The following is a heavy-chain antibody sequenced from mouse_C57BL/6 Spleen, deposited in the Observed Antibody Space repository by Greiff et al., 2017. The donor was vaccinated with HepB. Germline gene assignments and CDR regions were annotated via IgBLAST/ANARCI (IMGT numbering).Heavy chain of an antibody. J-gene: IGHJ3*01. CDR3: ASSHYGSSYGFAY. CDR2: IWGVGST. D-gene: IGHD1-1*01. CDR1: GFSLTSYG. V-gene: IGHV2-6*01. Sequence: VQGVESGPGLVAPSQSLSITCTVSGFSLTSYGVDWVRQSPGKGLEWLGVIWGVGSTNYNSALKSRLSISKDNSKSQVFLKMNSLQTDDTAMYYCASSHYGSSYGFAYWGQGTLVTVSA.